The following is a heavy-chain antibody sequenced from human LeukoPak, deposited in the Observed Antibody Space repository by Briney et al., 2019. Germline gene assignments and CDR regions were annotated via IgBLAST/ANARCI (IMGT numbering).Heavy chain of an antibody. CDR2: IYPADSDT. CDR3: ARQSAAAQYTNWFDP. V-gene: IGHV5-51*01. J-gene: IGHJ5*02. D-gene: IGHD2-2*01. Sequence: GESLKISCKGSGYSFASFWIGWVRQMPGKGLEWMGVIYPADSDTRYSPSFQGQVTISADKSTSTAYLQWSTLKASDTAISYCARQSAAAQYTNWFDPWGQGTLVTVSS. CDR1: GYSFASFW.